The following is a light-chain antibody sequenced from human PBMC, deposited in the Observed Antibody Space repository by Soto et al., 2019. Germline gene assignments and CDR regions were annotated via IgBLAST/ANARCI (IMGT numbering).Light chain of an antibody. J-gene: IGLJ1*01. CDR1: NSDVGGYNY. Sequence: QSALTQPRSVSGSPGQSVTISCTGTNSDVGGYNYVSWYQQYPGKAPKLMIYEVSNRPSGVSNRFSGSKSGNAASLTISGLQAEDEADYYCSSYTSSSTKVFGTGTKLTVL. CDR3: SSYTSSSTKV. V-gene: IGLV2-14*01. CDR2: EVS.